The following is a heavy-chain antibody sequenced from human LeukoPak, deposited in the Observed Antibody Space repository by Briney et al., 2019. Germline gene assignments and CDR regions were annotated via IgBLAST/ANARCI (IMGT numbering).Heavy chain of an antibody. CDR3: ARRRAEGGSNGHYNWFDP. V-gene: IGHV4-34*01. CDR1: GGSFSGYH. J-gene: IGHJ5*02. D-gene: IGHD6-13*01. Sequence: SETLSLTCAVYGGSFSGYHWSWIRQPPGKGLEWIGEINHGGSTRYNPSLKSRVTISRDTSRNQFSLKLSSVTAADTAVYYCARRRAEGGSNGHYNWFDPWGQGILVTVSS. CDR2: INHGGST.